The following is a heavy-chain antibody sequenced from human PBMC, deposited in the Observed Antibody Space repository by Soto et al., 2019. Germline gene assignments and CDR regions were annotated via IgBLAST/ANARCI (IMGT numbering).Heavy chain of an antibody. D-gene: IGHD1-7*01. V-gene: IGHV4-34*01. CDR1: VGSFSGYY. CDR3: ARGRGGARTGTTFRYYYYYGMEV. CDR2: FNHSASA. Sequence: SETLPLTCAVYVGSFSGYYWSWIRQPPGEGLDWIGEFNHSASANYNPSLKIRVTISVDTSKNHFSLMLSSVTAADTAVYYCARGRGGARTGTTFRYYYYYGMEVWGQGTTVTVSS. J-gene: IGHJ6*02.